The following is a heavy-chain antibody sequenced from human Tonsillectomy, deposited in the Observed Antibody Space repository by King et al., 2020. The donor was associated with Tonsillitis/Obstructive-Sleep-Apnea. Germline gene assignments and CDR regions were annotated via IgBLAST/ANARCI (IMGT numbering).Heavy chain of an antibody. CDR2: ITWNSGVV. Sequence: VQLVESGGGLVQPGRSLRLSCEASGFTFDDYNMHWVRQPPGKGLEWVSHITWNSGVVGYAESVKGRFTISRDNAKNSLYLQMNSLRPEDTALYYCAKVRYTSNWHAGYMDGWGKGTMVSVSS. J-gene: IGHJ6*04. CDR1: GFTFDDYN. CDR3: AKVRYTSNWHAGYMDG. D-gene: IGHD3-16*02. V-gene: IGHV3-9*01.